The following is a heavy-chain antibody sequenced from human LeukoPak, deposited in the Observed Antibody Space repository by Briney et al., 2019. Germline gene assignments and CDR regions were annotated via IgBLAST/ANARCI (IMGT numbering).Heavy chain of an antibody. V-gene: IGHV3-11*06. D-gene: IGHD6-13*01. CDR3: ARGKYSSSWYGRGDYYYGMDV. CDR2: ISSSSSYT. Sequence: GGSLRLSCAASGFTFSDYYMSWIRQAPGKGLEWVSYISSSSSYTNYADSVKGRFTISRDNAKNSLYLQMNSLGAEDTAVYYCARGKYSSSWYGRGDYYYGMDVWGQGTTVTVSS. CDR1: GFTFSDYY. J-gene: IGHJ6*02.